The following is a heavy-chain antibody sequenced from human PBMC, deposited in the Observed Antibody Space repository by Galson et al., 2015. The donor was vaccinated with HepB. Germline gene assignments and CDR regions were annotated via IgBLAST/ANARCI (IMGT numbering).Heavy chain of an antibody. D-gene: IGHD1-20*01. CDR3: ARASYNWNDGWGFDY. V-gene: IGHV1-18*04. Sequence: SVKVSCKASGYTFTSYGISWVRQAPGQGLEWMGWISAYNGNTNYAQKLQGRVTMTTDTSTSTAYMELRSLRSDDTAVYYCARASYNWNDGWGFDYWGQGTLVTVSS. J-gene: IGHJ4*02. CDR1: GYTFTSYG. CDR2: ISAYNGNT.